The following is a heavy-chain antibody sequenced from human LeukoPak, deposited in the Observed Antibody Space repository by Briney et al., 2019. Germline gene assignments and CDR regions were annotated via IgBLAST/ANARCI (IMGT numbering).Heavy chain of an antibody. CDR3: AKEGRVAVTGLHFDY. CDR2: LRGNGRST. CDR1: VFTFSRYA. V-gene: IGHV3-23*01. D-gene: IGHD6-19*01. J-gene: IGHJ4*02. Sequence: GGSLRLSCAASVFTFSRYAMSWVRQAPGKGREWVSTLRGNGRSTYDAGSVKARFSISRDKSKNTLYLQMYSLRAEDTAVYYCAKEGRVAVTGLHFDYWGQGTLVTASS.